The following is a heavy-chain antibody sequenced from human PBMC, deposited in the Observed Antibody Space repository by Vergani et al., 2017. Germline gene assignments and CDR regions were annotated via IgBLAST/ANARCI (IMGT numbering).Heavy chain of an antibody. J-gene: IGHJ6*03. CDR3: ARGDYYYYMDV. V-gene: IGHV3-11*01. Sequence: QVQLVESGGGLVKPGGSLRLSCAASGFTFSDYYMSWIRQAPGKGLEWVSYISSSGSTIYYDDPVKGRFTLSRDNAKKSLYLQMNSLRAEDTAVYYYARGDYYYYMDVWGKGTTVTVSS. D-gene: IGHD1-26*01. CDR2: ISSSGSTI. CDR1: GFTFSDYY.